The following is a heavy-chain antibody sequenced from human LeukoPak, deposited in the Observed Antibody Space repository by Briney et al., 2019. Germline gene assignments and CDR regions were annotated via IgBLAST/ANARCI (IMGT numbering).Heavy chain of an antibody. CDR2: VYTRGTT. CDR3: ARGYWFYFDY. CDR1: GGFISSYY. V-gene: IGHV4-4*07. D-gene: IGHD2-8*02. Sequence: PSETLSLTCSVSGGFISSYYWSWIRQPAGKGLEWIGRVYTRGTTSYNPSLKSRVTISVDTSKSQFSLRLSSVTAADTAVYYCARGYWFYFDYWGQGTLVTVSS. J-gene: IGHJ4*02.